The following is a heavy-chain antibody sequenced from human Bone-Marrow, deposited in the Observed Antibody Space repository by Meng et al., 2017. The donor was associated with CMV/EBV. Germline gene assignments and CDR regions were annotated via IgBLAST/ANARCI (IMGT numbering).Heavy chain of an antibody. D-gene: IGHD6-19*01. V-gene: IGHV3-30*04. CDR2: ISYDGSNK. CDR1: GFTFSSYA. CDR3: ARDTRHPSGLYVY. Sequence: GESLKISCAASGFTFSSYAMHWVRQAPGKGLEWVAVISYDGSNKYYADSVKGRFTISRDNSKNTLYLQMNSLRAEDTAVYYCARDTRHPSGLYVYWGQGTLVTVSS. J-gene: IGHJ4*02.